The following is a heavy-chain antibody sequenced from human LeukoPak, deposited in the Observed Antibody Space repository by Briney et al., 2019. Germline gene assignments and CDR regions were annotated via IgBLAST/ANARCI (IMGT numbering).Heavy chain of an antibody. V-gene: IGHV3-74*01. CDR1: GFTFSSYW. Sequence: GGSLRLSCAASGFTFSSYWMHWVRQAPGKGLVWVSRINSDGSSTDYADSVKGRFTISRDTAKNTLYLQMNSLRVEDTAVYYCAGQIWLGELFAHYWDQGTLVTVSS. CDR2: INSDGSST. J-gene: IGHJ4*02. D-gene: IGHD3-10*01. CDR3: AGQIWLGELFAHY.